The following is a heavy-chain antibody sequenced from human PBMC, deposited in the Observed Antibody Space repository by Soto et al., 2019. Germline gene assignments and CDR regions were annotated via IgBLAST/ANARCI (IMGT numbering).Heavy chain of an antibody. CDR1: GGSFSGYY. V-gene: IGHV4-34*01. D-gene: IGHD3-9*01. CDR3: ARGNATDGDILTGDRGYNWFDP. CDR2: INHSGST. Sequence: QVQLQQWGAGLLKPSETLSLTCAVYGGSFSGYYWSWIRQPPGKGLEWIGEINHSGSTNYNPSLKSRVTISVDTSKNQFSLKLSSVTAADTAVYYCARGNATDGDILTGDRGYNWFDPWGQGTLVTVSS. J-gene: IGHJ5*02.